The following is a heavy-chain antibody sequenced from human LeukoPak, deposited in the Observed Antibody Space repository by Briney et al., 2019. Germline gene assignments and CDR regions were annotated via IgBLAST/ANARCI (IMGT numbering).Heavy chain of an antibody. D-gene: IGHD3-3*01. Sequence: PGGSLRLSCAASGFTFSSYAMSWVRKAPGKGLEWVSAISGSGGSTYYADSEKGRFTISRDNSKNTLYLQMNSLRAEDTAVYYCAKGRTVFGVVIIGLFDYWGQGTLVTVSS. J-gene: IGHJ4*02. V-gene: IGHV3-23*01. CDR3: AKGRTVFGVVIIGLFDY. CDR1: GFTFSSYA. CDR2: ISGSGGST.